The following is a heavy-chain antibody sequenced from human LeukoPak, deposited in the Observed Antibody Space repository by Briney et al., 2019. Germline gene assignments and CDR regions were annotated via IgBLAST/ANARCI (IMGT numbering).Heavy chain of an antibody. D-gene: IGHD3-3*01. Sequence: GRSLRLSCAASGSTFSSYAMHWVRQAPGKGLEWVALISYDGSNKYYADSVKGRFTISRDNSKNTLYLQMNSLRAKDTAVYYCARDWGGYDFWSGYGLDYWGQGTLVTVSS. CDR1: GSTFSSYA. J-gene: IGHJ4*02. CDR3: ARDWGGYDFWSGYGLDY. V-gene: IGHV3-30-3*01. CDR2: ISYDGSNK.